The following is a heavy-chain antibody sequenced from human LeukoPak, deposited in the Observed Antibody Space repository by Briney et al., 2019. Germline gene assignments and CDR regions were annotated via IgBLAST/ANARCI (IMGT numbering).Heavy chain of an antibody. CDR1: GGSISSGSYY. CDR2: IYTSGST. V-gene: IGHV4-61*02. Sequence: SETLSLTCTVSGGSISSGSYYWSWIRQPAGKGLEWIGRIYTSGSTNYNPSLKSRVTMSVDTSKNQFSLKLSSVTAADTAVYYCARENRSGYSSRFDYWGQGTLVTVSS. CDR3: ARENRSGYSSRFDY. D-gene: IGHD5-18*01. J-gene: IGHJ4*02.